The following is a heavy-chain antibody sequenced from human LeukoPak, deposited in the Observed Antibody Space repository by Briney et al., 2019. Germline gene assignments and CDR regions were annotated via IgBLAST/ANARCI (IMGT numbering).Heavy chain of an antibody. CDR1: GGSISSYY. J-gene: IGHJ6*02. V-gene: IGHV4-59*01. CDR2: IYYSGST. CDR3: ATLQYYYYGMDV. Sequence: SETLSLTCTVSGGSISSYYWSWIRQPPGKGLEWIGYIYYSGSTNYNPSLKSRDTISVDTSKNQFSLKPSSVTAADTAVYYCATLQYYYYGMDVWGQGTTVTVSS.